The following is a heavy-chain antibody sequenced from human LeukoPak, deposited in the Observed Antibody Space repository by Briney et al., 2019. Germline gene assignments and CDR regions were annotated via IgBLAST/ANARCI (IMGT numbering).Heavy chain of an antibody. CDR1: GFSFSTYW. V-gene: IGHV3-74*01. J-gene: IGHJ4*02. CDR2: IKNDGSVT. Sequence: PGGSLRLSCVASGFSFSTYWMHWVRQAPGEGLMWVSRIKNDGSVTSYADSVKGRFTISRDNAKNTLYLQMNSLRADDTAVYYCARSPNCGGDCFWGQGTLVTVSS. D-gene: IGHD2-21*02. CDR3: ARSPNCGGDCF.